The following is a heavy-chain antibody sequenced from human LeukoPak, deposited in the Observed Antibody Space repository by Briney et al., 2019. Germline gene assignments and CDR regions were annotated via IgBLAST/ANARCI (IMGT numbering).Heavy chain of an antibody. CDR2: ISSSSSTI. Sequence: GGSLRLSCAASGFTFSSYSMNWVRQAPGKGLEWVSYISSSSSTIYYADSVKGRFTIFRDNAKNSLYLQMNSLRAEDTAVYYCARVLGATLYYFDYWGQGTLVTVSS. J-gene: IGHJ4*02. V-gene: IGHV3-48*01. CDR1: GFTFSSYS. D-gene: IGHD1-26*01. CDR3: ARVLGATLYYFDY.